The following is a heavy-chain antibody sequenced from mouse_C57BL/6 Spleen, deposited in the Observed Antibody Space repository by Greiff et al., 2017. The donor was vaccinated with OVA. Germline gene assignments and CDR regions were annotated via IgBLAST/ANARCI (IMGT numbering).Heavy chain of an antibody. CDR3: ADGYYPAWFAY. J-gene: IGHJ3*01. D-gene: IGHD2-3*01. Sequence: EVQRVESGPELVKPGASVKMSCKASGYTFTDYNMHWVKQSHGKSLEWIGYINPNNGGTSYNQKFKGKATLTVNKSSSTAYMELRSLTSEDSAVYYCADGYYPAWFAYWGQGTLVTVSA. CDR1: GYTFTDYN. V-gene: IGHV1-22*01. CDR2: INPNNGGT.